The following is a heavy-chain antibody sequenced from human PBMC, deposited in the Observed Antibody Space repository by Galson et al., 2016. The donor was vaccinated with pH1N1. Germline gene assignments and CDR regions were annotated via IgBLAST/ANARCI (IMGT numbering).Heavy chain of an antibody. V-gene: IGHV3-15*01. D-gene: IGHD3-10*01. J-gene: IGHJ4*02. CDR1: GFTFRSYG. CDR2: IKSRGEGGTT. CDR3: TTDDYYVSGTYYPCFDS. Sequence: SLRISCAASGFTFRSYGMHWVRQAPGKGLEWVGRIKSRGEGGTTDYAAPVKGRFTISRDDSRNTLYLQMNSLKTEDTAMYYCTTDDYYVSGTYYPCFDSLGQGTLLTVSS.